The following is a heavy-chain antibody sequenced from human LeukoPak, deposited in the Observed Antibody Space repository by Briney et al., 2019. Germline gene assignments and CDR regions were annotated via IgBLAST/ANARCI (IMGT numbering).Heavy chain of an antibody. V-gene: IGHV1-2*02. D-gene: IGHD2-15*01. CDR1: GYRFTDHL. CDR3: TRDLRIAPAVAFFDS. J-gene: IGHJ4*02. Sequence: ASVKVSCKASGYRFTDHLIRRIRQAPGQGLEWMGWINPNSGDTISAQKFQGRVAMTRDTSITTTYMELTGLESGDGAMYFCTRDLRIAPAVAFFDSWGQGTRVTVSS. CDR2: INPNSGDT.